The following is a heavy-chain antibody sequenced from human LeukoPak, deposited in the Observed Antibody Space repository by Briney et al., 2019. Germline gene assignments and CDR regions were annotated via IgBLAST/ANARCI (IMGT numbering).Heavy chain of an antibody. D-gene: IGHD3-22*01. CDR2: IKEDGSEK. J-gene: IGHJ4*02. CDR1: GFTFGNYW. Sequence: PGGSLRLSCAGSGFTFGNYWMSWVRQSPGKGLEWVANIKEDGSEKYYVDSVEGRFTISRDNAKNSLYLQMSSLRAEDTAVYYCARDPYSSGSYLDYWGQGTLVTVSS. CDR3: ARDPYSSGSYLDY. V-gene: IGHV3-7*01.